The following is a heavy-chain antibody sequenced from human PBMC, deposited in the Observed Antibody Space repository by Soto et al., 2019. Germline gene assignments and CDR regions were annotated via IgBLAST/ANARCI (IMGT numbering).Heavy chain of an antibody. CDR1: GFTFSSYG. CDR2: IWNDGSNK. Sequence: GGSLRLSCAASGFTFSSYGMHWVRQAPGKGLEWVAAIWNDGSNKYYADSVKGRFTISRDNSKNTLYLQMNSLRAEDTAVYYCARALPPAASRGGDACRSCYYYYGMEVWDQGTTVTVSS. V-gene: IGHV3-33*03. J-gene: IGHJ6*02. D-gene: IGHD6-13*01. CDR3: ARALPPAASRGGDACRSCYYYYGMEV.